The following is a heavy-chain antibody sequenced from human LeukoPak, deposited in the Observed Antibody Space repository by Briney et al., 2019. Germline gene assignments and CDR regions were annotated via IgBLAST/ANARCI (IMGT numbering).Heavy chain of an antibody. J-gene: IGHJ4*02. CDR2: INTNTGNP. CDR1: GYTFTNYA. D-gene: IGHD1-26*01. V-gene: IGHV7-4-1*02. CDR3: ARGGEIIVGANEVLDY. Sequence: GASVKVSCKASGYTFTNYAINWVRQAPGQGLEWMGWINTNTGNPTYAQGFTGRFVFSLDTSVSTAYLQISSLKAEDTAVYYCARGGEIIVGANEVLDYWGQGTLVTVSS.